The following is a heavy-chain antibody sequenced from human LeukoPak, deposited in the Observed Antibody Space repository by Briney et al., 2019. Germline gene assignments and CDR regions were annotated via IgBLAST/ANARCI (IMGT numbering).Heavy chain of an antibody. Sequence: GGSLRLSCTVSGFTVGSNSMSWVRQAPGKGLEWVANIKQDGSEKYYVDSVKGRFTISRDNAKNSLYLQMNSLRAEDTAVYYCARYSSGWTYYYYYYMDVWGKGTTVTVSS. CDR2: IKQDGSEK. V-gene: IGHV3-7*01. D-gene: IGHD6-19*01. J-gene: IGHJ6*03. CDR1: GFTVGSNS. CDR3: ARYSSGWTYYYYYYMDV.